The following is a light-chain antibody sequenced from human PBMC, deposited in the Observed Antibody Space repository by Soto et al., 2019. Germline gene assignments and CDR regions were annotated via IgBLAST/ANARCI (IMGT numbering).Light chain of an antibody. CDR3: SSYAGSNNYV. J-gene: IGLJ1*01. CDR1: SSDVGGYNY. CDR2: EVS. V-gene: IGLV2-8*01. Sequence: QLVLTQPPSASGSPGQSVTISCTGTSSDVGGYNYVSWYQQHPGKAPKLMIYEVSKRPSGVPDRFSGSKSGNTASLTVSGLQAEDEADYYCSSYAGSNNYVFGTGTKDRP.